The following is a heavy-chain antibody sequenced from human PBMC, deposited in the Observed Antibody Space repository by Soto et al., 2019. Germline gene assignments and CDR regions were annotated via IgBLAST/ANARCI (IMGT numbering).Heavy chain of an antibody. J-gene: IGHJ4*02. CDR1: GYSFAGYW. CDR3: ARQIYDSDTGPNFQYYFDS. Sequence: GESLKISCKGSGYSFAGYWITWVRQKPGKGLGWMGRIDPSDSKTYYSPSFRGHVTISVTKSITTVFLQWGSLRASDTAMYYCARQIYDSDTGPNFQYYFDSWGQGTPVTVSS. D-gene: IGHD3-22*01. V-gene: IGHV5-10-1*01. CDR2: IDPSDSKT.